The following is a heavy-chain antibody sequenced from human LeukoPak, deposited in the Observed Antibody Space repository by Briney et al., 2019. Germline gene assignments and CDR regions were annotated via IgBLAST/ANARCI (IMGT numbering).Heavy chain of an antibody. CDR3: ANQDDSGSYYNVAFGAFDI. Sequence: GGPLRLLCAVSGVPLSRNAMIGLRQATGEALVWVSRISGNGGSTQHAHSVKGRFTISRDKSKNTLYLQMNSLRAEDTAVYYCANQDDSGSYYNVAFGAFDIWGQGTMVTVSS. CDR2: ISGNGGST. V-gene: IGHV3-23*01. D-gene: IGHD3-10*01. J-gene: IGHJ3*02. CDR1: GVPLSRNA.